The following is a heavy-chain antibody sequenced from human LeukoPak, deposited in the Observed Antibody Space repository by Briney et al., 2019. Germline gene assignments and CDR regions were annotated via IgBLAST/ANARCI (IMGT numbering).Heavy chain of an antibody. J-gene: IGHJ5*02. V-gene: IGHV3-23*01. Sequence: GGSLRLSCAASGFSFSSYAMSWVRQAPGKGLEWVSSISGSGDNTYYAESVKGRFTISRDNSKNTLYLQMSSLRAEDTAVYYCAKAYCDILTGLDQWGQGTLVTVSS. CDR2: ISGSGDNT. D-gene: IGHD3-9*01. CDR3: AKAYCDILTGLDQ. CDR1: GFSFSSYA.